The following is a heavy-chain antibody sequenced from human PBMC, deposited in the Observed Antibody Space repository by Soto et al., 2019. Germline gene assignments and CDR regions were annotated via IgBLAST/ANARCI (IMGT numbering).Heavy chain of an antibody. V-gene: IGHV1-2*02. CDR2: INPNSGGT. Sequence: QVQLVQSGAEVKKPGASVKVSCKASGYTFTGYYMHWVRQAPGQGLEWMGWINPNSGGTNYAQKFQGRVTMTRDTSISTAYMELSRLRSDDTAVYYCARGYYYDSSGSHLNYYYYGMDVWGQGTTVTVSS. J-gene: IGHJ6*02. CDR3: ARGYYYDSSGSHLNYYYYGMDV. CDR1: GYTFTGYY. D-gene: IGHD3-22*01.